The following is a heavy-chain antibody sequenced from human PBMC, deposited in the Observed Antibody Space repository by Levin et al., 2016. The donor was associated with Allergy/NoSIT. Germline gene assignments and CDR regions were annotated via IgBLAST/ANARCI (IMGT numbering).Heavy chain of an antibody. J-gene: IGHJ6*02. Sequence: GESLKISCAASGFTFSSYAMSWVRQAPGKGLEWVSAISGSGGSTYYADSVKGRFTISRDNSKNTLYLQMNSLRAEDTAVYYCAKDRASSSWYYYGMDVWGQGTTVTVSS. D-gene: IGHD6-13*01. V-gene: IGHV3-23*01. CDR2: ISGSGGST. CDR1: GFTFSSYA. CDR3: AKDRASSSWYYYGMDV.